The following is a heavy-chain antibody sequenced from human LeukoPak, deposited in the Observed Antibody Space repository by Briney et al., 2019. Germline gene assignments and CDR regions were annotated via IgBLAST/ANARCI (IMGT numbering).Heavy chain of an antibody. CDR1: GFTFSSYG. CDR2: IRYDGSNK. Sequence: EGSLRLSCAASGFTFSSYGMHWVRQAPGKGLEWVAFIRYDGSNKYYADSVKGRFTISRDNSKNTLYLQMNSLRAEDTAVYYCAKDGVVVVPAARYYYYMDVWGKGTTVTVSS. D-gene: IGHD2-2*01. V-gene: IGHV3-30*02. J-gene: IGHJ6*03. CDR3: AKDGVVVVPAARYYYYMDV.